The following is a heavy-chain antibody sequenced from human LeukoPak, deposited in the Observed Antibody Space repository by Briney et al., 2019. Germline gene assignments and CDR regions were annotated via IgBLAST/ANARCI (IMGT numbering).Heavy chain of an antibody. CDR3: ARVLLNDSSGYGLHLDY. V-gene: IGHV1-69*13. CDR2: IIPIFGTA. CDR1: GGTFSSYA. D-gene: IGHD3-22*01. Sequence: SVKVSCKASGGTFSSYAISWVRQAPGQGLEWMGGIIPIFGTANYAQKFQGRVTITADESTSTAYMELSSLRSEDTAVYYCARVLLNDSSGYGLHLDYWGQGTLVTVSS. J-gene: IGHJ4*02.